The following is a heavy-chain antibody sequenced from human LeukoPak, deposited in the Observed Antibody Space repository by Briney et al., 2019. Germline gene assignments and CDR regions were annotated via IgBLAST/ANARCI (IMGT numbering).Heavy chain of an antibody. J-gene: IGHJ3*02. CDR1: GFTFDDYA. CDR2: ISSSRYYI. V-gene: IGHV3-21*01. CDR3: GRDGDYDAFDI. D-gene: IGHD4-17*01. Sequence: GRSLRLSCAASGFTFDDYAMHWVRQAPGKGLEWVSSISSSRYYIYYADSVKGRFTISRDNAKNSLYLQMNSLRAEDTAVYYCGRDGDYDAFDIWGQGTMVTVSS.